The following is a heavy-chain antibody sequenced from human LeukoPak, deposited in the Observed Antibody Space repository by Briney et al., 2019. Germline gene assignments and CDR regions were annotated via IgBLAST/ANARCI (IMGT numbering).Heavy chain of an antibody. Sequence: SVKVSRKASGGTFSSYALSWVRQAPAQGLEWMGGIIPIFGTANYAQKFQGRVTITADESTSTAYMEMSRLRSEDTDVYYCARGSRCSSTSCYAGDDYWGQGTLVTVSS. CDR1: GGTFSSYA. CDR2: IIPIFGTA. V-gene: IGHV1-69*01. D-gene: IGHD2-2*01. J-gene: IGHJ4*02. CDR3: ARGSRCSSTSCYAGDDY.